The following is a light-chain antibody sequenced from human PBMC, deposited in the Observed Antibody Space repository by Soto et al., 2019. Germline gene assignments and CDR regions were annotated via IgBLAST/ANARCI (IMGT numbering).Light chain of an antibody. J-gene: IGLJ1*01. V-gene: IGLV1-47*01. CDR1: SSNIGSDY. CDR3: AAWDDSLSGYV. Sequence: QPVLTQPPSASGTPGQRVTISCSRSSSNIGSDYVYWYQQFPGTAPKLLIYRNNQRPSGVPDRFSGSQSGTSASLAISGLRSEDEADYYCAAWDDSLSGYVFGTGTKVTVL. CDR2: RNN.